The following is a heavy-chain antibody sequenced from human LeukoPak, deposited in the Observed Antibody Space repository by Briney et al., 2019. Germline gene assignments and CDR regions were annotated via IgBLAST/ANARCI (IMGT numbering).Heavy chain of an antibody. V-gene: IGHV3-53*01. CDR2: IYSGGST. CDR3: AKESYYYGMDV. Sequence: PGGSLRLSCAASGFTVSSNYMSWVRQAPGKGLEWVSVIYSGGSTYYADSVKGRFTISRDNSKNTLYLQMNSLRAEDTAVYHCAKESYYYGMDVWGKGTTVTVSS. J-gene: IGHJ6*04. CDR1: GFTVSSNY.